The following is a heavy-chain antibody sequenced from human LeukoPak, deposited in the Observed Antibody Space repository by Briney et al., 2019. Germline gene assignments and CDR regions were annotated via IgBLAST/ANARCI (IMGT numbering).Heavy chain of an antibody. D-gene: IGHD3-9*01. V-gene: IGHV1-69*06. CDR3: ARVSRYYDILTGYRYDAFDI. CDR2: IIPIFGTA. J-gene: IGHJ3*02. Sequence: ASVKLSCKASGGTFSSYAISWVRQAPGQGLEWMGGIIPIFGTANYAQKFQGRVTITADKSTSTAYMELSSLRSEDTAVYYCARVSRYYDILTGYRYDAFDIWGQGTMVTVSS. CDR1: GGTFSSYA.